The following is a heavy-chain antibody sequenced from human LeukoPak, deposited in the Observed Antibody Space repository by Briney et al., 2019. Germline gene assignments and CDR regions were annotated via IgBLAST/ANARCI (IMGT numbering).Heavy chain of an antibody. CDR3: ARDFLPSYYYYYMDV. D-gene: IGHD2/OR15-2a*01. CDR1: GGTFSSYG. V-gene: IGHV1-18*01. Sequence: ASVKVSCKASGGTFSSYGISWVRQAPGQGLEWMGWISAYNGNTNYAQKLQGRVTMTTDTSTSTAYMELRSLRSDDTAVYYCARDFLPSYYYYYMDVWGKGTTVTISS. CDR2: ISAYNGNT. J-gene: IGHJ6*03.